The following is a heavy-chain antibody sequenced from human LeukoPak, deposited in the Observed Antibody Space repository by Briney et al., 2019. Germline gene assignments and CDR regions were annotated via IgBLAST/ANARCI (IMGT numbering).Heavy chain of an antibody. CDR1: GYTFSTYG. J-gene: IGHJ4*02. V-gene: IGHV1-18*01. Sequence: ASVNVSCKASGYTFSTYGISWVRQAPGQGPEWMGWISAYNDNTEYAQKFQGRVTMTTDTSTSTAYMELRSLRSDDTAVYYCARDPPHSSGPNSPCFEYWGQGTLVTVSS. D-gene: IGHD6-19*01. CDR2: ISAYNDNT. CDR3: ARDPPHSSGPNSPCFEY.